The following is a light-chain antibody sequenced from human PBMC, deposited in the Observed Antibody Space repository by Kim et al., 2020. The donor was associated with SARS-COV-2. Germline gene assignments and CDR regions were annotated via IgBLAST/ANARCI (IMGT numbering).Light chain of an antibody. CDR2: EVS. J-gene: IGLJ2*01. V-gene: IGLV2-14*01. CDR3: SSYTGSSTLVV. Sequence: ITIASTGTSSSVESYNYKTWCQQHQGKTTKSMMYEVSNRTAGVSNGSSGTKTSNTAYLTSSRLQAENEADYYCSSYTGSSTLVVFGGGTQMTVL. CDR1: SSSVESYNY.